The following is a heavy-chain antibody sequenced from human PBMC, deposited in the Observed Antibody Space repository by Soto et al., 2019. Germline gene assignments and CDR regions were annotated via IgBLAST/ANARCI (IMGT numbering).Heavy chain of an antibody. Sequence: SETLSLTCTVSGDSISSGGFYWSWIRQHPGKGLEWIADINYSGTTNYNPSLKSRVTISVDTSKNQFSLKLSSVTAADTAVYYCARANPWGGYCSGGSCYRVFDYWGQGTLVTVSS. CDR3: ARANPWGGYCSGGSCYRVFDY. D-gene: IGHD2-15*01. V-gene: IGHV4-31*03. CDR2: INYSGTT. CDR1: GDSISSGGFY. J-gene: IGHJ4*02.